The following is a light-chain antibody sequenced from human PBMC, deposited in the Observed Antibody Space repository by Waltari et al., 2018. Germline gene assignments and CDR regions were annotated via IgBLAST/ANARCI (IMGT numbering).Light chain of an antibody. CDR2: GAS. V-gene: IGKV3-15*01. CDR1: QSVASN. J-gene: IGKJ4*01. CDR3: QQYNNWPPPT. Sequence: EVVMTQSPAILSVSPGERATLSCRASQSVASNLAWYQQKPGQAPRLLIYGASTRATGIPARFSGSGSGTEVTLTISSMRSEDFALYYCQQYNNWPPPTFGGGTKVEIK.